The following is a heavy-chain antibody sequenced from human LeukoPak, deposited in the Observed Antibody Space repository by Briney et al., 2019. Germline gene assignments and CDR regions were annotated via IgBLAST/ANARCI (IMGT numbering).Heavy chain of an antibody. D-gene: IGHD3-22*01. Sequence: SSETLSLTCTISGGSISSYYWSWIRQPAGKGLEWIGRIYTSGDTYYNPSLMSRVTMSVDTSKNQFSLKLSSVTAADTAVYCCARDAYYYDTSGYYLLDYWGQGTLVTVSS. CDR3: ARDAYYYDTSGYYLLDY. CDR2: IYTSGDT. V-gene: IGHV4-4*07. J-gene: IGHJ4*02. CDR1: GGSISSYY.